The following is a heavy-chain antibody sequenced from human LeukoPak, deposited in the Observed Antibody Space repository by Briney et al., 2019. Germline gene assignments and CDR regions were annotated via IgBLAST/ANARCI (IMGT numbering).Heavy chain of an antibody. CDR1: GYTFTGYY. D-gene: IGHD4-23*01. V-gene: IGHV1-2*02. J-gene: IGHJ4*02. Sequence: ASVTVSCKASGYTFTGYYIHWVRQAPGKGREWMGWINPNSGGTKYIQKFQGRVTMTRDTSISTAYMELSSLRSDDTAVFYCAREVGGNIVFDYWGQGTLVTVSS. CDR3: AREVGGNIVFDY. CDR2: INPNSGGT.